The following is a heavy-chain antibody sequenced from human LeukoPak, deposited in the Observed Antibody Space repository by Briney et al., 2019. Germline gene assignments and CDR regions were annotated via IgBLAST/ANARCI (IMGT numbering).Heavy chain of an antibody. Sequence: GGSLRLSCVTPGFRFSDYYMMWIRQAPGKGPEWVAHISSSAATTLYADSVKGRFTVSRGNARNSLYLEMTSLRAEGTAVYYCARDRGSTVTTVGYWGQGTLVTVSS. V-gene: IGHV3-11*04. D-gene: IGHD4-17*01. CDR2: ISSSAATT. CDR3: ARDRGSTVTTVGY. CDR1: GFRFSDYY. J-gene: IGHJ4*02.